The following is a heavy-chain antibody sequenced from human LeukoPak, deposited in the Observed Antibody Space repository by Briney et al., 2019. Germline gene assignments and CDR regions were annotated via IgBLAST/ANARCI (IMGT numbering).Heavy chain of an antibody. CDR2: INPNSGGT. Sequence: ASVKVSCKASGYTFSAYYIHWVRQAPGQGLEWMGWINPNSGGTNYGQNLQGRVTMTRDTSISTAYMELSRLRSDDTAVYFCARGGRAVTFVDYWGQGTLVTVSS. CDR3: ARGGRAVTFVDY. D-gene: IGHD6-19*01. V-gene: IGHV1-2*02. CDR1: GYTFSAYY. J-gene: IGHJ4*02.